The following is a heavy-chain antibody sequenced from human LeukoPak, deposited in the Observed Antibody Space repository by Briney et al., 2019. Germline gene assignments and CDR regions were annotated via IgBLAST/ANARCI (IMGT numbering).Heavy chain of an antibody. Sequence: GGSLRLSCAASGFTVSSNYMSWVRQAPGKGLEWVSVIYSGGSTYYADSVKGRFTISRDNSMNTLYLQMNSLRAEDTAVYYCARADSSGYYLNSDAFDIWGQGTMVTVSS. D-gene: IGHD3-22*01. CDR2: IYSGGST. CDR1: GFTVSSNY. CDR3: ARADSSGYYLNSDAFDI. V-gene: IGHV3-53*01. J-gene: IGHJ3*02.